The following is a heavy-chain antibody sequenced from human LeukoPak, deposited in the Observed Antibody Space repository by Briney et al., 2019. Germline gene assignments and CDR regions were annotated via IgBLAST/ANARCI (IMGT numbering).Heavy chain of an antibody. V-gene: IGHV3-23*01. CDR2: ISGSGGST. D-gene: IGHD4-17*01. J-gene: IGHJ4*02. Sequence: GGSLRLSCAASGFTFSSYWMTWVRQAPGKGLEWVSAISGSGGSTYYADSVKGRFTISRDNSKNTLYLQMNSLRAEDTAVYYCAKYDYGDYGIYYFDYWGQGTLVTVSS. CDR1: GFTFSSYW. CDR3: AKYDYGDYGIYYFDY.